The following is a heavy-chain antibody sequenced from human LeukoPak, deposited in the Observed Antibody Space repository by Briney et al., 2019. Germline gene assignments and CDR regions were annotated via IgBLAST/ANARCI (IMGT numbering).Heavy chain of an antibody. Sequence: SAAVKVSCKTSGYMFNTYGITWVRQAPGQGLQWMGWISAHSGNTKYAERFQGRVTLTTDTSTSTAYLELGSLTSDDTAVYYCARDLSSGGWTLEFDYWGQGTQVTVAS. V-gene: IGHV1-18*04. D-gene: IGHD6-25*01. J-gene: IGHJ4*02. CDR3: ARDLSSGGWTLEFDY. CDR1: GYMFNTYG. CDR2: ISAHSGNT.